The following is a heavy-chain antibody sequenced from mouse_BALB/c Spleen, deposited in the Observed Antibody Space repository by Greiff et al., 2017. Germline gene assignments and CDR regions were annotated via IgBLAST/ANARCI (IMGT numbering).Heavy chain of an antibody. V-gene: IGHV5-6-3*01. CDR1: GFTFSSYG. Sequence: EVMLVESGGGLVQPGGSLKLSCAASGFTFSSYGMSWVRQTPDKRLELVATINSNGGSTYYPDSVKGRFTISRDNAKNTLYLQMSSLKSEDTAMYYCAREDYYGSSSFDYWGQGTTLTVSS. D-gene: IGHD1-1*01. J-gene: IGHJ2*01. CDR3: AREDYYGSSSFDY. CDR2: INSNGGST.